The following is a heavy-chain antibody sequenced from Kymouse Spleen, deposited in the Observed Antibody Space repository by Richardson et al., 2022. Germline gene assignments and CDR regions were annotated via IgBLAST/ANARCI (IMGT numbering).Heavy chain of an antibody. J-gene: IGHJ6*02. V-gene: IGHV4-39*01. CDR3: ARPHYYGSGPCMDV. CDR2: IYYSGST. CDR1: GGSISSSSYY. Sequence: QLQLQESGPGLVKPSETLSLTCTVSGGSISSSSYYWGWIRQPPGKGLEWIGSIYYSGSTYYNPSLKSRVTISVDTSKNQFSLKLSSVTAADTAVYYCARPHYYGSGPCMDVWGQGTTVTVSS. D-gene: IGHD3-10*01.